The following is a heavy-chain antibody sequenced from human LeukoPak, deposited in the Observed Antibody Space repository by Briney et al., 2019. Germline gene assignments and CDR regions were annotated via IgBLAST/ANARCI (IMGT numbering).Heavy chain of an antibody. CDR3: ARDVGTTGWHTYDF. CDR1: GDSVSSNNGA. CDR2: TYYRSKWYN. D-gene: IGHD3-9*01. V-gene: IGHV6-1*01. Sequence: SQTLSLTCAISGDSVSSNNGAWNWIRQSPSRGLEWLGRTYYRSKWYNDYAGSLMSRITTSPDTSKNQFSLQVYSVTPEDTAVYYCARDVGTTGWHTYDFWGQGTLATVSS. J-gene: IGHJ4*02.